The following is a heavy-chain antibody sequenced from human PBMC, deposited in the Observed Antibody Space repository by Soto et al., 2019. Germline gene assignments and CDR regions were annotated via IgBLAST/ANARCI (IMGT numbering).Heavy chain of an antibody. J-gene: IGHJ4*02. Sequence: ASVKVSCKVSVYTLTKLSMHWVRQAPGKGLEWMGGFDPEDGKTIYAQKFQGRVTMTEDTSAETAYMELSSLRSEDTAVYYCATDPIVHCSSTSCVDHWGQGTLVTVSS. V-gene: IGHV1-24*01. D-gene: IGHD2-2*01. CDR2: FDPEDGKT. CDR1: VYTLTKLS. CDR3: ATDPIVHCSSTSCVDH.